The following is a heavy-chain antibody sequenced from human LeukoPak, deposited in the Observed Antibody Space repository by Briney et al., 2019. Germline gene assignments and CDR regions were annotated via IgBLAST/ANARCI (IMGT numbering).Heavy chain of an antibody. J-gene: IGHJ3*02. CDR2: IDPSDSYT. D-gene: IGHD1-1*01. CDR3: ARHMETPQNDAFDI. V-gene: IGHV5-10-1*01. Sequence: GESLKISCKGSGYSFTSYWISWVRQMPGKGLEWMGRIDPSDSYTNYSPSFRGHVTISADKSISTAYLQWSSLKASDTAMYYCARHMETPQNDAFDIWGQGTMVTVSS. CDR1: GYSFTSYW.